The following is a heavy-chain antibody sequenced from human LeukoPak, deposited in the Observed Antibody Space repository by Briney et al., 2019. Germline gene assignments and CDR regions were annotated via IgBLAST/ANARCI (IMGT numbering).Heavy chain of an antibody. D-gene: IGHD3-16*01. CDR1: GFTFSSYW. V-gene: IGHV3-7*01. J-gene: IGHJ4*02. CDR3: ARELWPGDY. Sequence: GGSLRLSCAASGFTFSSYWMGWVRQAPGKGLEWVANIKQDGSEKNYVDSVKGRFTISRDSAKNSLYLQMNSLRVEDTAVYYCARELWPGDYWGQGTLVTVSS. CDR2: IKQDGSEK.